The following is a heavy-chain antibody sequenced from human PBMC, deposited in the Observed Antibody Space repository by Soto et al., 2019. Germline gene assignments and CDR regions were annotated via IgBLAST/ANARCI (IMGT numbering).Heavy chain of an antibody. Sequence: QLQLQESGPGLVKPSETLSLTCTVSGGSISNSSYYWGWIRQPPGKGLEGIGHIYYTGTSYSNPSLKGRVTLSVDTSKNQFSLKLNSMAAADTAVFSCARLQRRWLSSDSWGQGTLVTVSS. J-gene: IGHJ4*02. V-gene: IGHV4-39*01. CDR3: ARLQRRWLSSDS. CDR2: IYYTGTS. CDR1: GGSISNSSYY. D-gene: IGHD5-12*01.